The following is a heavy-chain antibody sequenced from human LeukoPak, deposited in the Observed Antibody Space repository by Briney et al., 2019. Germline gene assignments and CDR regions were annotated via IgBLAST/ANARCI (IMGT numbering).Heavy chain of an antibody. J-gene: IGHJ6*02. CDR2: IYSGGST. V-gene: IGHV3-53*01. CDR3: ARAPVDSWSGYYYYGMDV. Sequence: GGSLRLSCVASGFTFTSYVMSWVRQAPGKGLEWVSVIYSGGSTYYADSVKGRFTISRDNSKNTLYLQMNSLRAEDTAVYYCARAPVDSWSGYYYYGMDVWGQGTTVTVSS. CDR1: GFTFTSYV. D-gene: IGHD3-3*01.